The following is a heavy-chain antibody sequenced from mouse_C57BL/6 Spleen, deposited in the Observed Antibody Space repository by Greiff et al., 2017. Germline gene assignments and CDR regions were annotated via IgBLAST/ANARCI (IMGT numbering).Heavy chain of an antibody. V-gene: IGHV1-69*01. CDR1: GYTFTSYW. CDR2: IDPSDSYT. CDR3: ARGLITTVVDGAMDY. Sequence: VQLQQPGAELVMPGASVKLSCKASGYTFTSYWMHWVKQRPGQGLEWIGEIDPSDSYTNYNQKFKGKSTLTVDKSSSTAYMQLSSLASADSAVYYCARGLITTVVDGAMDYGGQGTSVTVSS. J-gene: IGHJ4*01. D-gene: IGHD1-1*01.